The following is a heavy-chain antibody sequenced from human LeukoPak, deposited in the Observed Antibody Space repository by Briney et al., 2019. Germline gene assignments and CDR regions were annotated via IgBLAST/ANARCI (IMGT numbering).Heavy chain of an antibody. CDR1: GYTFTNYS. D-gene: IGHD2-15*01. Sequence: ASVKVSCKASGYTFTNYSIGWVRQAPGQGLEWMGWISTYNDSTNYAQKLQGRVTMTTDTSTSTAYMELRSLRSDDTAVYYCASGGYCSGGSCYEGSFKYWGQGTLVTVSS. V-gene: IGHV1-18*01. J-gene: IGHJ4*02. CDR2: ISTYNDST. CDR3: ASGGYCSGGSCYEGSFKY.